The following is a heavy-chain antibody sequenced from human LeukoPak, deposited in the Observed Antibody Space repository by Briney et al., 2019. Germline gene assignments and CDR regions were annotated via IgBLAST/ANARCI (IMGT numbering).Heavy chain of an antibody. CDR1: GFTFGSYA. CDR2: ISSSSSYI. V-gene: IGHV3-21*01. CDR3: ARGVVRYFDY. D-gene: IGHD3-9*01. J-gene: IGHJ4*02. Sequence: GGSLRLSCAASGFTFGSYAMSWVRQAPGKGLEWVSSISSSSSYIYYADSVKGRFTISRDNAKNSLYLQVNSLRAEDTAVYYCARGVVRYFDYWGQGALVTVSS.